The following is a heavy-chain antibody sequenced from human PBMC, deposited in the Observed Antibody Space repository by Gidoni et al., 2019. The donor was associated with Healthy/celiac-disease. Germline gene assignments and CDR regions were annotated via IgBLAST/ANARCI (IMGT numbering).Heavy chain of an antibody. CDR2: IYISGST. D-gene: IGHD3-22*01. V-gene: IGHV4-61*02. Sequence: QVQLQESGPGLVKPSQTLSLSCTVSGAFFRSGGNYCSWIRQPAGKGLEWIGHIYISGSTKYNPSLKSRVTISIDTSKNQCSLKLSSVTAADTAVYYCARDRLLDDSSGYYFGYWGQGTLVTVSS. CDR3: ARDRLLDDSSGYYFGY. CDR1: GAFFRSGGNY. J-gene: IGHJ4*02.